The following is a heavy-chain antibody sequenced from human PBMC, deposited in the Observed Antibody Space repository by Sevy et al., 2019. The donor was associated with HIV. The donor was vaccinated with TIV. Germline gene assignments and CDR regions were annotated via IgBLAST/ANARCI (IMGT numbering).Heavy chain of an antibody. Sequence: GGSLRLSCTASGFTIGEYAMSWFRQAPGKGLEWVGFIRSKAYGGTTEYAASVKGRFTISRDDSKSIAYLQMNSLKTEDTAVYYCTRDGAAGYSSGWYAFDIWGQGTMVTVSS. CDR3: TRDGAAGYSSGWYAFDI. D-gene: IGHD6-19*01. V-gene: IGHV3-49*03. CDR2: IRSKAYGGTT. J-gene: IGHJ3*02. CDR1: GFTIGEYA.